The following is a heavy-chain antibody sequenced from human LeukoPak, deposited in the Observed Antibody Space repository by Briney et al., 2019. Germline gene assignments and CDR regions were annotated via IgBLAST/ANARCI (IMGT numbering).Heavy chain of an antibody. CDR3: AKVNAGTREPYSYYGMDV. D-gene: IGHD3-10*01. J-gene: IGHJ6*02. V-gene: IGHV3-7*03. CDR2: IKQDGSEK. CDR1: GFTFSSYW. Sequence: PGGSLRLSCAASGFTFSSYWMSWVRQAPGKGLEWVSNIKQDGSEKYYVDSVKGGFTISRDNAKNSLYLQMNSLRAEDTVVYYCAKVNAGTREPYSYYGMDVWGQGTTVTVSS.